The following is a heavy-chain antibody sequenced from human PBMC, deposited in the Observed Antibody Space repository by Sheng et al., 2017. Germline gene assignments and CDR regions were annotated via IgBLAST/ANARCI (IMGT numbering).Heavy chain of an antibody. J-gene: IGHJ3*02. CDR2: ISGDGANT. CDR3: AKDRAPVANDAFDI. D-gene: IGHD2-15*01. CDR1: GLTFRSYRSYA. Sequence: EVQLLESGGGLVQPGGSRSRLSCAASGLTFRSYRSYAMSWVRQAPGKGLEWASTISGDGANTHYADSVKGRFTISRDNRKNTLYLQMNSLRVEDTAVYFCAKDRAPVANDAFDIWGPRDSGHRLL. V-gene: IGHV3-23*01.